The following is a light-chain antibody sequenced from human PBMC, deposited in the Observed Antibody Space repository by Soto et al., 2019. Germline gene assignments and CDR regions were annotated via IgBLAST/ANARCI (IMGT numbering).Light chain of an antibody. Sequence: DIQMTQSPSSLSTSVGDRVTITCRASQSISSYLNWYQQKPGKAPKLLICSASSLQSGVPSRFSGSGSGTDFTLTISSLRPEDFATYYCQQSYSTPPTFGQGTKGEIK. V-gene: IGKV1-39*01. CDR3: QQSYSTPPT. CDR1: QSISSY. J-gene: IGKJ1*01. CDR2: SAS.